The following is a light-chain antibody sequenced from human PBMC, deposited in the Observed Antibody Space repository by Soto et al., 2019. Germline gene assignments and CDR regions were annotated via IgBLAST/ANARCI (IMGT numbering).Light chain of an antibody. J-gene: IGLJ2*01. CDR1: SSNIGAGYD. CDR3: QSYDSSLSGHVV. Sequence: QSVLTQPPSVSGAPGQRVTISCTGSSSNIGAGYDVHWYQQLPGTAPKLLIYGNSNRPSGVPDRFSGSKSGTSASLAITGRQAEDDADYYCQSYDSSLSGHVVFGGGTKLTVL. CDR2: GNS. V-gene: IGLV1-40*01.